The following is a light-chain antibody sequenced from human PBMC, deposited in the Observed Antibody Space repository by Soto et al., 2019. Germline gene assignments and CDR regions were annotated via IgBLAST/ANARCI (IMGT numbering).Light chain of an antibody. CDR2: NNN. V-gene: IGLV1-44*01. CDR1: RSNIGRSS. CDR3: AAWDDSRNGPV. Sequence: QSVLSQPPSASGTPGQRVTISCSGSRSNIGRSSVNWYQQIAGTAPKLLIYNNNQRPSGVPERFSGAKSSVSAALAIIWFQSDDEADDYCAAWDDSRNGPVFGGGTKLTVL. J-gene: IGLJ2*01.